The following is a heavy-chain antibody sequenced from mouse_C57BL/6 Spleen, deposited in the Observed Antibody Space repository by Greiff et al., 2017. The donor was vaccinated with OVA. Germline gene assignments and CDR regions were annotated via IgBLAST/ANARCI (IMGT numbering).Heavy chain of an antibody. Sequence: VQLQQPGAELVKPGASVKMSCKASGYTFTSYWITWVKQRPGQGLEWIGDISPGSGSTNYNEKFKSKATRTVDTSSSTAYMQPSSLTSEDSAVYYCARDYGSSFAMDYWGQGTSVTVSS. CDR1: GYTFTSYW. J-gene: IGHJ4*01. V-gene: IGHV1-55*01. CDR2: ISPGSGST. CDR3: ARDYGSSFAMDY. D-gene: IGHD1-1*01.